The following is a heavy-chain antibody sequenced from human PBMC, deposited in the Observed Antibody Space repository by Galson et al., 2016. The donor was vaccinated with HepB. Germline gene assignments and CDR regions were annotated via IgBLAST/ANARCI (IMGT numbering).Heavy chain of an antibody. V-gene: IGHV3-74*01. D-gene: IGHD3-10*01. J-gene: IGHJ4*02. CDR3: VRDFRVADF. CDR2: INSDGSYA. CDR1: GFTFSSFW. Sequence: SLRLSCAASGFTFSSFWMHWVRQAPGEGLVWVSRINSDGSYANYADSVKGRFTISRDNAKNTVYLQMNSLRAEDTALYYCVRDFRVADFWGQGMLVTVSS.